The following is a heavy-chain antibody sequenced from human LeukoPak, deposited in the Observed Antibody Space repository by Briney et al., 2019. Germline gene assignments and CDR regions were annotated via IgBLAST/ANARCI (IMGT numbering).Heavy chain of an antibody. CDR1: GFTFSSYW. V-gene: IGHV3-7*03. Sequence: PGGSLRLSCAASGFTFSSYWMSWVRQASGKGLEWVANIKQDESEKYYVDSVKGRFTISRDNAKNSLYLQMNSLRAEDTAVYYCARIPYSSGWYGDDYWGQGTLVTVSS. CDR3: ARIPYSSGWYGDDY. D-gene: IGHD6-19*01. J-gene: IGHJ4*02. CDR2: IKQDESEK.